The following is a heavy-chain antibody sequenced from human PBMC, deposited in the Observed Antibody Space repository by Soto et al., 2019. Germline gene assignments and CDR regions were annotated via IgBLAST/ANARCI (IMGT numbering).Heavy chain of an antibody. CDR3: VRGATTTGWFDAFDL. CDR1: GFTLSSHG. J-gene: IGHJ3*01. CDR2: IWDDGRDK. Sequence: QVQLLESGGGVVQSGTSLRLSCVASGFTLSSHGMHWVRQAPGKGLEWVSFIWDDGRDKYYADSVEGRFLISRANSKNTMTLQVKTLRPEDTALYYCVRGATTTGWFDAFDLWGRGTMVTVSS. D-gene: IGHD6-19*01. V-gene: IGHV3-33*03.